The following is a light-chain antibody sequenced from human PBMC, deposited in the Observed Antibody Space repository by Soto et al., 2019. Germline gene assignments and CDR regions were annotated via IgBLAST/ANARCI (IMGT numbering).Light chain of an antibody. V-gene: IGKV3-20*01. J-gene: IGKJ2*01. Sequence: EIVLTQSPGTLSLSPGERATLSCRASQSVTRNYLAWYQQKPGQAPRLLIYAASSTATGIPDRFSGSGSGTDFTLTISRLEPEDFAVYYCQQSGSAPYTFGQGTKLEIK. CDR3: QQSGSAPYT. CDR1: QSVTRNY. CDR2: AAS.